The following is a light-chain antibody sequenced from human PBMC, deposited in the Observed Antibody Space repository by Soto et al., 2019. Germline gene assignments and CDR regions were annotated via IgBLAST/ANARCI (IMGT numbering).Light chain of an antibody. J-gene: IGLJ1*01. CDR1: SSDVGGYNY. CDR3: SSYTRSSTSYV. Sequence: QSVLTQPASVSGSPGQSITISCTGTSSDVGGYNYVSWYQQHPGKAPKLMIYEVNNRPSRVSNRFSGSKSGNTASLTISGLQAEDEADYYCSSYTRSSTSYVFGTGTQLTVL. CDR2: EVN. V-gene: IGLV2-14*01.